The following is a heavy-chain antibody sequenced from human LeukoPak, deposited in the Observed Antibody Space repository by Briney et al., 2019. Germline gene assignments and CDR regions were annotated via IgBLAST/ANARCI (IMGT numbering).Heavy chain of an antibody. Sequence: GGSLRLSCAASGFTFSTYWMSWVRQAPGKGLEWVAIIKEDGSEKYYGDSVKGRLTISRDNAKNSLYLQMNSLRAEDTAVYYCARDSSGYQWGQGTLVTVSS. CDR1: GFTFSTYW. V-gene: IGHV3-7*01. J-gene: IGHJ4*02. CDR3: ARDSSGYQ. CDR2: IKEDGSEK. D-gene: IGHD3-22*01.